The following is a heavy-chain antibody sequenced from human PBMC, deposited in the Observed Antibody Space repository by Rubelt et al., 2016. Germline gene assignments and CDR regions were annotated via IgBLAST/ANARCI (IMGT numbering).Heavy chain of an antibody. CDR2: IYWDDDK. Sequence: QITLKESGPTLVKPTQTLTLTCTFSGFSLSTSGVGVGWIRQPPGKALEWLALIYWDDDKRYSPSLKSRLTITKDTSKNQVVLTMTKRDPGDTATYYCALNNGNDGGGAFDIWGQGTMVTVSS. D-gene: IGHD1-1*01. CDR1: GFSLSTSGVG. CDR3: ALNNGNDGGGAFDI. J-gene: IGHJ3*02. V-gene: IGHV2-5*02.